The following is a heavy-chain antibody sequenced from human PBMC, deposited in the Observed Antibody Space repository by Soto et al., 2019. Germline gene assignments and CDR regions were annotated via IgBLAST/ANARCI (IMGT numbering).Heavy chain of an antibody. CDR1: GFTFSSYA. Sequence: QVQLVESGGGVVQPGRSLRLCCAASGFTFSSYAMHWVRQAPGKGLEWVAVISYDGSNKYYADSVKGRFTISRDNSKNTLYLQMNSLRAEDTAVYYCARDLSGNSPKSNFDYWGQGTLVTVSS. CDR2: ISYDGSNK. D-gene: IGHD4-4*01. J-gene: IGHJ4*02. V-gene: IGHV3-30-3*01. CDR3: ARDLSGNSPKSNFDY.